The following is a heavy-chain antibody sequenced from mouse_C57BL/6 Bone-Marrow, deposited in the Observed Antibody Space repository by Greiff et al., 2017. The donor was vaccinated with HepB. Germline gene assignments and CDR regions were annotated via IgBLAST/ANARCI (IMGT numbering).Heavy chain of an antibody. V-gene: IGHV14-3*01. CDR1: GFNIKNTY. J-gene: IGHJ4*01. D-gene: IGHD2-5*01. Sequence: EVQLQQSVAELVRPGASVKLSCTASGFNIKNTYMHWVKQRPEQGLEWIGRIDPANGNTKYAPKFQGKATITADTSSNTAYLQLSSLTSEDTAIYYCASLYYSNYEDYAMDYWGEGTSDTVSS. CDR3: ASLYYSNYEDYAMDY. CDR2: IDPANGNT.